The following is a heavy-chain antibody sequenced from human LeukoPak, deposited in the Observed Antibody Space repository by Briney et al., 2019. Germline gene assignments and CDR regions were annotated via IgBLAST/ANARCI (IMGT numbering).Heavy chain of an antibody. CDR2: IYYSGST. D-gene: IGHD3-10*02. V-gene: IGHV4-39*07. CDR3: ARDLGSGGWYFNY. J-gene: IGHJ4*02. CDR1: GGSISSSSYY. Sequence: SETLSLTCTVSGGSISSSSYYWGWIRQPPGKGLEWIGSIYYSGSTYYNPSLKSRVTISVDTSKNQFSLKLSSVTAADTAVYYCARDLGSGGWYFNYWGQGTLVTVSS.